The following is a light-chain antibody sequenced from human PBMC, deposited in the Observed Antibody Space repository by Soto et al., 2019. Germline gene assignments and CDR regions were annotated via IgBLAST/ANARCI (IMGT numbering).Light chain of an antibody. Sequence: DIQMTQSPSSLSASIGDRVTLTCRATEDINNYLAWFQQKPGKVPKLLIYAASTLHSGVPSRFSGSGSGTEFTLTISSLQPVDVATYYCQKYNSGGPLTFGGGTKVEIK. CDR1: EDINNY. CDR3: QKYNSGGPLT. V-gene: IGKV1-27*01. J-gene: IGKJ4*01. CDR2: AAS.